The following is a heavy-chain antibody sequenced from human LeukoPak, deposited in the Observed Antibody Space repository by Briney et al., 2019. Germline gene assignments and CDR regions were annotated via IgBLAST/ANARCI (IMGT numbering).Heavy chain of an antibody. CDR1: SGSISSYY. J-gene: IGHJ1*01. CDR3: ARGAEYFQH. CDR2: IYYIGST. V-gene: IGHV4-59*01. Sequence: SETLSLTCTVSSGSISSYYWSWIRQPPGKGLEWIEYIYYIGSTNYNPSLKSRVTISVDTSKNQFSLKLSSVTPADTAVYYCARGAEYFQHWGQGTLVTVSS.